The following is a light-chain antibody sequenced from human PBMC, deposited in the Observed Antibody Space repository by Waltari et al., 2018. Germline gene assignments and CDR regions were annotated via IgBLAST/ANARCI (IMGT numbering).Light chain of an antibody. CDR1: QDIGTS. CDR2: VAS. V-gene: IGKV1-NL1*01. Sequence: DIQMTQSPSSLSASVGDTITITCRASQDIGTSLAWYQQKPGEAPKLLVFVASRLQGGVPSRFSGNGSGTDFSLTIRSLQPEDLATYYCQEFYGSLSRTFGGGTKVDIK. CDR3: QEFYGSLSRT. J-gene: IGKJ4*01.